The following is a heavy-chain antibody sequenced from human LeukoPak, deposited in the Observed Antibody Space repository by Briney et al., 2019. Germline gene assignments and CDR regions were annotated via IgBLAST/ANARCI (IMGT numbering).Heavy chain of an antibody. V-gene: IGHV3-23*01. Sequence: PGGSLRLSCAASGFTFSTYNMNRVRQAPGKGLEWVSAVGGTDGRTYYAAFVKGRFTIYRDNSKNTLYLQMNSLRAEDTAVYYCAKDGSYYFDYWGQGTLVTVSS. J-gene: IGHJ4*02. CDR3: AKDGSYYFDY. CDR1: GFTFSTYN. CDR2: VGGTDGRT.